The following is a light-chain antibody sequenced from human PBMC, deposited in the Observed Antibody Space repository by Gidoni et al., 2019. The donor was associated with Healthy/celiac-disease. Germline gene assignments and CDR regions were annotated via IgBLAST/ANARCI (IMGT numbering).Light chain of an antibody. CDR3: QQYNNWPRT. Sequence: EIVITKSPATLSEPPGEGATLPCGASQSVSSNLAWYQQKPGQAPRLLIYAASTRATGIPARFSGSGSGTEFTLTISSLQSEDFAVYYCQQYNNWPRTFGPGTKVEIK. J-gene: IGKJ1*01. V-gene: IGKV3-15*01. CDR2: AAS. CDR1: QSVSSN.